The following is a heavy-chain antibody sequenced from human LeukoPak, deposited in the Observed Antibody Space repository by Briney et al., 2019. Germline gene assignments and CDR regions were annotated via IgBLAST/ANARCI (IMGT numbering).Heavy chain of an antibody. CDR3: ARVKAKTFDY. V-gene: IGHV4-59*01. CDR1: GGSISSYY. Sequence: SETLSLTCTVSGGSISSYYWSWIRKPPGKGLEWIGYIYYSGSTNYNPSLKSRVTISVDTSKNQFSLKLSSVTAADTAVYYCARVKAKTFDYWGQGTLVTVSS. D-gene: IGHD1-26*01. CDR2: IYYSGST. J-gene: IGHJ4*02.